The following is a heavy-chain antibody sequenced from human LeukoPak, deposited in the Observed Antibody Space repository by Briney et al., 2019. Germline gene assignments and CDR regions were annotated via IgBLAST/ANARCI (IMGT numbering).Heavy chain of an antibody. CDR1: GFTFSSYD. CDR3: AKAFYYYGSGSFYYYYYGMDV. J-gene: IGHJ6*02. V-gene: IGHV3-23*01. CDR2: ISGSGGST. Sequence: PGGSLRLSCAASGFTFSSYDMSWVRQAPGKGLEWVSAISGSGGSTYYADSVKGRFTISRDNSKNTLYLQMNSLRAEDTAVYYCAKAFYYYGSGSFYYYYYGMDVWGQGTTVTVSS. D-gene: IGHD3-10*01.